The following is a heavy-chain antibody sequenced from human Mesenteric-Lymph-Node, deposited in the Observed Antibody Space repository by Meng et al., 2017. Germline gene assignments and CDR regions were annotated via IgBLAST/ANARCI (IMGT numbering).Heavy chain of an antibody. Sequence: HLQESGPGLVKPSATLSLTCTVSGGPINSSSSYWGWIRQPPGKGLEWIGSIYYSGRTYYNPSLKSRVTISVDTSKNQFSLKLSSVTAADTAVYYCARPIAAAGWFDPWGQGTLVTVSS. CDR1: GGPINSSSSY. J-gene: IGHJ5*02. D-gene: IGHD6-13*01. CDR2: IYYSGRT. V-gene: IGHV4-39*01. CDR3: ARPIAAAGWFDP.